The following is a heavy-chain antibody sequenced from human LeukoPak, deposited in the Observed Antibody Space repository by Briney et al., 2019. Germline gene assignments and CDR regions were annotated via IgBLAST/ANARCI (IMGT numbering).Heavy chain of an antibody. V-gene: IGHV4-39*06. CDR2: IYTSGST. CDR3: ARGRVGAIVVVPAAHEGIYMDV. J-gene: IGHJ6*03. Sequence: SETLSLTCTVSGGSISSSIHYWGWIRQPPGKGLEWIGYIYTSGSTNYNPSLKSRVTISVDTSKNQFPLKLSSVTAADTAVYYCARGRVGAIVVVPAAHEGIYMDVWGKGTTVTVSS. CDR1: GGSISSSIHY. D-gene: IGHD2-2*01.